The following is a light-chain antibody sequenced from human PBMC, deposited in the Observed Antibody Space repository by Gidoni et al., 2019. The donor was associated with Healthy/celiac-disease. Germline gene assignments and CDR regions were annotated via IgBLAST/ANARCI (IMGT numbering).Light chain of an antibody. V-gene: IGLV1-40*01. J-gene: IGLJ2*01. CDR3: QSYDSSLSVV. CDR1: SSTIGAGYD. Sequence: QSVLTQPPSVSGAPGQRVTISCTGSSSTIGAGYDVHWYQQLPGTAPKLLIYVNSNRPSGFPDRFSGSNSGTSASLAITGLQAEDEADYYCQSYDSSLSVVFGGGTKLTVL. CDR2: VNS.